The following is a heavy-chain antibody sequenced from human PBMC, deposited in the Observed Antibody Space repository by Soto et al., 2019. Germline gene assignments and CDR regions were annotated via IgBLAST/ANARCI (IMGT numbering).Heavy chain of an antibody. CDR1: GGSFSGYY. CDR3: ARGAYGSGGWFDP. V-gene: IGHV4-34*01. Sequence: SETLSITYAVYGGSFSGYYWSWIRQPPGKGLEWMGEINHSGSTNYNPSLKSRVTISVDTSKNQFSLKLSSVTAADTAVYYCARGAYGSGGWFDPWGQGTLVTVSS. CDR2: INHSGST. J-gene: IGHJ5*02. D-gene: IGHD3-10*01.